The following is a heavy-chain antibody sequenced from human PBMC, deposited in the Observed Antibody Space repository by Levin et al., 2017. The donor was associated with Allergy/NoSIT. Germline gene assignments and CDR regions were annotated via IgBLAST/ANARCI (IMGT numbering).Heavy chain of an antibody. CDR2: IYYSGST. Sequence: SQTLSLTCTVSGGSISSSSYYWGWIRQPPGKGLEWIGSIYYSGSTYYNPSLKSRVTISVDTSKNQFSLKLSSVTAADTAVYYWAREGYSSSWYRDYYYYGMDVWGQGTTVTVSS. J-gene: IGHJ6*02. CDR3: AREGYSSSWYRDYYYYGMDV. D-gene: IGHD6-13*01. CDR1: GGSISSSSYY. V-gene: IGHV4-39*07.